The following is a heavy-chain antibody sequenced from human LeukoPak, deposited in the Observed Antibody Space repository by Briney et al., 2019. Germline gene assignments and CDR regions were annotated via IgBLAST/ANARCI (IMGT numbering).Heavy chain of an antibody. CDR3: ARQSLAAAGTTNFDY. CDR1: GYSFTNSW. CDR2: IYPGDSDT. Sequence: GESLKISCQGSGYSFTNSWIGWVRQMPGKGLEWMGIIYPGDSDTRYSPSFQGQVTISADKSISTAYLQWSSLKASDTAMYYCARQSLAAAGTTNFDYWGQGTLVTVSS. D-gene: IGHD6-13*01. V-gene: IGHV5-51*01. J-gene: IGHJ4*02.